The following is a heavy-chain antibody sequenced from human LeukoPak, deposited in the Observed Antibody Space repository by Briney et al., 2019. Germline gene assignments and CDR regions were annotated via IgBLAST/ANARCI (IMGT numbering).Heavy chain of an antibody. V-gene: IGHV4-34*01. D-gene: IGHD3-22*01. CDR3: ARAWDDYYDSSGYYYRDAFDI. Sequence: SETLSLTCAVYGGSFSGYYWSWIRQPPGKGLEWIGEINHSGSTNYNPSLKSRVTISVDTSKNQFSLKLSSVTAADTAVYYRARAWDDYYDSSGYYYRDAFDIWGQGTMVTVSS. CDR1: GGSFSGYY. CDR2: INHSGST. J-gene: IGHJ3*02.